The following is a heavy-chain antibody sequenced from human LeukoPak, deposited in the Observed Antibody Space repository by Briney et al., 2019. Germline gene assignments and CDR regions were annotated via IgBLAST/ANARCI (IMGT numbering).Heavy chain of an antibody. D-gene: IGHD3-10*01. CDR1: GFTFSSYG. J-gene: IGHJ4*02. CDR2: ISGSGGST. CDR3: AKDFLGYYGSGSYYVQRFFDY. Sequence: GALRLSCAASGFTFSSYGMSWVRQAPGKGLEWVSAISGSGGSTYYADSVKGRFTISRDNSKNTLYLQMNSLRAEDTAVYYCAKDFLGYYGSGSYYVQRFFDYWGQGTLVTVSS. V-gene: IGHV3-23*01.